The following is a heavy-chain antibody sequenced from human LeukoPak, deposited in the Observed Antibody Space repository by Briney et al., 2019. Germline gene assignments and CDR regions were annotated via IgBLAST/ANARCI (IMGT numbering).Heavy chain of an antibody. J-gene: IGHJ5*02. CDR2: IIPIFGTA. D-gene: IGHD3-22*01. V-gene: IGHV1-69*05. CDR1: GGTFSSYA. CDR3: ARDLYSSGYNWFDP. Sequence: SVKVSCKASGGTFSSYAISWVRQAPGQGLEWMGRIIPIFGTANYAQKFQGRVTITTDESTSTAYMELSSLRSEDTAVYYCARDLYSSGYNWFDPWGQGTLVSVSS.